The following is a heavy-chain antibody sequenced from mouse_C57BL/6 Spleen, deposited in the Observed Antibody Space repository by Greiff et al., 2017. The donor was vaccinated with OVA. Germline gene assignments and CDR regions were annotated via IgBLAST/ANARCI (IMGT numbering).Heavy chain of an antibody. V-gene: IGHV1-15*01. CDR1: GYTFTDYE. J-gene: IGHJ2*01. CDR3: TRAIYDYDEGYYFDY. Sequence: QVQLQQSGAELVRPGASVTLSCKASGYTFTDYEMHWVKQTPVHGLEWIGAIDPETGGTAYNQKFKGKAILTADKFSSTAYMELRSLTSEDSAVYYCTRAIYDYDEGYYFDYWGQGTTLTVSS. D-gene: IGHD2-4*01. CDR2: IDPETGGT.